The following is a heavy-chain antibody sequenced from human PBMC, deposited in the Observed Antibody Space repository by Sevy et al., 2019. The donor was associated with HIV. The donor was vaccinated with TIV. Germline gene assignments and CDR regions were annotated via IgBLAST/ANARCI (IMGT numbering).Heavy chain of an antibody. Sequence: GGSLRLSCAASGFTFSSYEMNWVRQAPGKGLEWISYISNSGTAMYYSDSVRGRITISRDKARRSLYLQMNSLRAEDTAVYYCARDLPPSATTVPHFDCWGQGTLVTVSS. D-gene: IGHD4-17*01. CDR1: GFTFSSYE. CDR3: ARDLPPSATTVPHFDC. J-gene: IGHJ4*02. V-gene: IGHV3-48*03. CDR2: ISNSGTAM.